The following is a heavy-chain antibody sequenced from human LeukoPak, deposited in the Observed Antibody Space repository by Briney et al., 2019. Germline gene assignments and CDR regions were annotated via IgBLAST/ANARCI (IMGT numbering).Heavy chain of an antibody. CDR3: ATAIGDSTAYYYFDF. V-gene: IGHV3-72*01. CDR1: GFTFSSYS. D-gene: IGHD3-22*01. J-gene: IGHJ4*02. Sequence: PGGSLRLSCAASGFTFSSYSMNWVRQAPGKGLQWVGRTRDKVHSYTTEYAASVKGRFTISRDDSKKSVYLQMNSLKTEDTAVYYCATAIGDSTAYYYFDFWGQGTLVTVSS. CDR2: TRDKVHSYTT.